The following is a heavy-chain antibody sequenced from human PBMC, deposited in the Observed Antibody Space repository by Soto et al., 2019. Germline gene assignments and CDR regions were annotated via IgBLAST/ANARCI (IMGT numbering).Heavy chain of an antibody. CDR3: ARMYSSRWYYFDH. Sequence: QVQLVESGGDLVKPGGSLRLSCAASGFTFSDYYMSWIRQAPGKGLEWVSYISSSGYTMYYADSVKGRVTISRDNAKTSLYLLMNGLRAEDTAVYYGARMYSSRWYYFDHWGQGALVTVSS. V-gene: IGHV3-11*01. CDR2: ISSSGYTM. J-gene: IGHJ4*02. D-gene: IGHD6-13*01. CDR1: GFTFSDYY.